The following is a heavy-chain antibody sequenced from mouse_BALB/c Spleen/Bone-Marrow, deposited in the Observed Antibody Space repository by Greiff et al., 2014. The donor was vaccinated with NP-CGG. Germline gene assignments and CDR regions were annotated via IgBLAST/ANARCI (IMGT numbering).Heavy chain of an antibody. CDR1: GYTFTSYW. Sequence: QVQLQQSGAELAKPGASVKMSCKASGYTFTSYWMHWVKQRPGQGLEWIGYINPSTGHTYYDQKFKDQATLTADKSSSTEFKRLSSLASEDSAVYCYTGGNWEAMDYWGQGTSVTVSA. V-gene: IGHV1-7*01. J-gene: IGHJ4*01. D-gene: IGHD4-1*01. CDR3: TGGNWEAMDY. CDR2: INPSTGHT.